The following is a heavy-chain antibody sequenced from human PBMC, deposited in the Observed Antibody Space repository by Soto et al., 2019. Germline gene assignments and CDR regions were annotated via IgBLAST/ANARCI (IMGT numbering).Heavy chain of an antibody. J-gene: IGHJ2*01. D-gene: IGHD2-15*01. Sequence: QLQLQGSGPGLVKPSETLSLTCTVSGGSISSTSYYWGWVRQPPGKGLEWIGSIYSSGRTYYSPYLTCRVTIPVDTSRDQFSLKLGSVTAADTAVYYCARRTPSYWYFALWGRGTLVTVSS. CDR2: IYSSGRT. CDR3: ARRTPSYWYFAL. CDR1: GGSISSTSYY. V-gene: IGHV4-39*01.